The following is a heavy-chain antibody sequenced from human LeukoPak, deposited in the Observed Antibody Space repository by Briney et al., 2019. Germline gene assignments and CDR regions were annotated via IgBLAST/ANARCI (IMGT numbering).Heavy chain of an antibody. J-gene: IGHJ6*03. CDR2: ISSSSSYI. V-gene: IGHV3-21*01. Sequence: GGSLRLSCAASGFTFSSYSMNWVRRAPGKGLEWVSSISSSSSYIYYADSVRGRFTISRDNAKNSLYLQMNSLRAEDTAVYYCARVGSGSSSYGYYYMDVWGKGTTVTVSS. D-gene: IGHD6-6*01. CDR3: ARVGSGSSSYGYYYMDV. CDR1: GFTFSSYS.